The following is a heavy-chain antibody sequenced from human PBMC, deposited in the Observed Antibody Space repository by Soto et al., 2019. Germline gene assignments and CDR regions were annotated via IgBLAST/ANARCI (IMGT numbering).Heavy chain of an antibody. V-gene: IGHV3-23*01. CDR2: ISGFGGNT. J-gene: IGHJ4*02. CDR1: GFTFRSHA. Sequence: GGSLRLSCAASGFTFRSHAMTWVRQAPGKGLQWVSGISGFGGNTSYADSVKGRFTISRDNSRNALYLQMNSLRAEDTAIYYCAKARGYYNQYYFDSWGQGTLVTVSS. CDR3: AKARGYYNQYYFDS. D-gene: IGHD3-3*01.